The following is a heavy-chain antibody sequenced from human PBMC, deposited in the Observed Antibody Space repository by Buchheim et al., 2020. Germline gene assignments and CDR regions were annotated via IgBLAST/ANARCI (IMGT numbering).Heavy chain of an antibody. V-gene: IGHV1-2*02. CDR3: ARTSSFDY. CDR1: GFTLTGYY. Sequence: QVQLVQSGAEVKKPGASVKVSCKASGFTLTGYYMHWVRQAPGQGLEWMGGSNPETGGTNYAQKFQVRVTMIRHTSINTAYTELSSLTSDDSSVYYCARTSSFDYWGQGTL. J-gene: IGHJ4*02. CDR2: SNPETGGT.